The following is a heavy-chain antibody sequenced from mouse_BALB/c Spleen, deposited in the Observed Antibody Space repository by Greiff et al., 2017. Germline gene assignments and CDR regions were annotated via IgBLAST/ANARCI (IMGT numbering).Heavy chain of an antibody. CDR2: INPYNDGT. D-gene: IGHD2-4*01. Sequence: EVQVVESGPELVKPGASVEMSCKASGYTFTSYVMHWVKQKPGQGLEWIGYINPYNDGTKYNEKFKGKATLTSDKSSSTAYMELSSLTSEDSAVYYCALYYDYDEAWFAYWGQGTLVTVSA. CDR3: ALYYDYDEAWFAY. V-gene: IGHV1-14*01. J-gene: IGHJ3*01. CDR1: GYTFTSYV.